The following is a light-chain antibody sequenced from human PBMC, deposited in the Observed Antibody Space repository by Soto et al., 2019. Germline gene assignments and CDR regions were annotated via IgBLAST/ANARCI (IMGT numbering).Light chain of an antibody. Sequence: ETVMTQSPATLSVSPGERATLSCRASQSVNSNLAWYQQESGQPPRLLVFGASTRATGVPARFSDSGSGTEFTLTISGLQSEDFAVYFCQQYASWPLTFGGGTKVEI. CDR2: GAS. J-gene: IGKJ4*01. CDR3: QQYASWPLT. CDR1: QSVNSN. V-gene: IGKV3-15*01.